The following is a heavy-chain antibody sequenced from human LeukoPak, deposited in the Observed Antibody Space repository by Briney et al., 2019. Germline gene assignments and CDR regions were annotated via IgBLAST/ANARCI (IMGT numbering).Heavy chain of an antibody. D-gene: IGHD1-26*01. CDR3: ARGNSGSFSMDV. Sequence: PSETLSLTCTVSGYSISSGYYWGWIRQPPGKGLEWIGSIYHSGSTYYNPSLKSRVTISVDTSKNQFSLKLSSVTAADTAVYYCARGNSGSFSMDVWGKGTTVTISS. J-gene: IGHJ6*03. V-gene: IGHV4-38-2*02. CDR2: IYHSGST. CDR1: GYSISSGYY.